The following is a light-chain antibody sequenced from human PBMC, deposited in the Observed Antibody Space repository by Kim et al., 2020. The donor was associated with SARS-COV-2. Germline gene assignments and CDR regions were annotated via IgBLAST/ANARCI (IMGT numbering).Light chain of an antibody. CDR1: SGSFASNY. CDR2: EDY. J-gene: IGLJ3*02. V-gene: IGLV6-57*02. CDR3: QSYANYNLV. Sequence: TVTIPRTASSGSFASNYVHWYQHRPASAPTTLISEDYQRPSGVPDRFSGSIDSSSNSASLTISGLTTEDEADYYCQSYANYNLVFGGGTQLTVL.